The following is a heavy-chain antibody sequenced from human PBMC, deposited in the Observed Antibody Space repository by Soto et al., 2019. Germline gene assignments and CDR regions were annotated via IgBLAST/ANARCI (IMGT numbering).Heavy chain of an antibody. V-gene: IGHV3-74*01. D-gene: IGHD3-22*01. CDR3: ARGRHYYDSSGDDY. J-gene: IGHJ4*02. CDR1: GFPFRSYW. CDR2: INSDGSST. Sequence: PGGALRLSCAAPGFPFRSYWVHRVRPAPGKGLVWVSRINSDGSSTSYADSVKGRFTISRDNAKNTLYLQMNSLRAEDTAVYYCARGRHYYDSSGDDYWGQGTLVTVSS.